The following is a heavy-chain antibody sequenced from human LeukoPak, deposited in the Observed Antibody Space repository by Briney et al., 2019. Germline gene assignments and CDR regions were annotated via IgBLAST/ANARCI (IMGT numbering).Heavy chain of an antibody. CDR3: ARGYYYGSGTYPLDS. Sequence: GGSLRLSCVASGFSFRSYELNWVRQAPGKGLEWISYISNSAGTIHYADSVKGRFTISRDNVKNSVYLQMNSLRAEDTAVYFCARGYYYGSGTYPLDSWARGPLVIVSS. CDR2: ISNSAGTI. D-gene: IGHD3-10*01. CDR1: GFSFRSYE. J-gene: IGHJ4*02. V-gene: IGHV3-48*03.